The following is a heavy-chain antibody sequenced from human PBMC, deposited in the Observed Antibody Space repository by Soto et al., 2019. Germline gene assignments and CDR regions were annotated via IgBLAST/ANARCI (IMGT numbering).Heavy chain of an antibody. CDR2: IKGKIDGETT. Sequence: PGGSLRLSCAVSELTFTNAWMNWVRQAPGKGLEWVGRIKGKIDGETTDYAAPVKGRFKISRDESENTVFLELNSLKTEDTAVYYCKTVASAWYVAYWGQGPLVTVYS. J-gene: IGHJ4*02. CDR3: KTVASAWYVAY. CDR1: ELTFTNAW. V-gene: IGHV3-15*05. D-gene: IGHD6-19*01.